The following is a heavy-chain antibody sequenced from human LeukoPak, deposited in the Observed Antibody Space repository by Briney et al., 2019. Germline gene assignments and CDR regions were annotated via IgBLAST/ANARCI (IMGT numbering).Heavy chain of an antibody. J-gene: IGHJ6*04. Sequence: SQTLSLTCTVSGGSISSGGYYWSWIRQHPGKGLEWIGYIYYSGSTYYNPSLKSRVTISVDTSKNQFSLKLSSVTAADTAVYYCARGPQGPAHGIAAAGTPAPYYYYYGMDVWGKGTTVTVSS. V-gene: IGHV4-31*03. CDR2: IYYSGST. CDR3: ARGPQGPAHGIAAAGTPAPYYYYYGMDV. D-gene: IGHD6-13*01. CDR1: GGSISSGGYY.